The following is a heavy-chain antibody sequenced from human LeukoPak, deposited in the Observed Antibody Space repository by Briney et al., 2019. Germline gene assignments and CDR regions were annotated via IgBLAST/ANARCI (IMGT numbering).Heavy chain of an antibody. D-gene: IGHD4-17*01. V-gene: IGHV3-7*03. CDR1: GFTFGKYW. CDR3: AKRGSYGDSDY. Sequence: GGSLRLSCVASGFTFGKYWMSWVRQAPGKGLEWVANIKLDGSEKNYVDSVKGRFTISRDNSKNTLYLQMNSLRAEDSAIYYCAKRGSYGDSDYWGQGTLVTVSS. J-gene: IGHJ4*02. CDR2: IKLDGSEK.